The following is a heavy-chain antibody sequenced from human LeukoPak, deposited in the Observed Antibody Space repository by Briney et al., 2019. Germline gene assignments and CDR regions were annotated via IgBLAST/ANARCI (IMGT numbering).Heavy chain of an antibody. D-gene: IGHD3-16*01. CDR1: GGSISSYY. V-gene: IGHV4-4*07. CDR3: ARSITSYYYYYMDV. CDR2: IYTSGST. Sequence: SETLSLTCTVSGGSISSYYWSWIRQPAGKGLEWIGRIYTSGSTNYDPSLKSRVTMSVDTSKNQFSLKLSSVTAADTAVYYCARSITSYYYYYMDVWGKGTTVTVSS. J-gene: IGHJ6*03.